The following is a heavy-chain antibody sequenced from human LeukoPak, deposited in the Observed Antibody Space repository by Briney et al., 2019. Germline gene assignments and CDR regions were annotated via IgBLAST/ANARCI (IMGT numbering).Heavy chain of an antibody. J-gene: IGHJ4*02. CDR3: ARGNILSGYCFDF. CDR1: GFTFSSYA. D-gene: IGHD3-9*01. CDR2: IHYTGGT. V-gene: IGHV4-34*01. Sequence: GSLRLSCAASGFTFSSYAMSWVRQPPGKGLEWVGEIHYTGGTSYNPSLKSRATISIDTSKNQLSLKLSSVTAADTAVYYCARGNILSGYCFDFWGQGALVTASS.